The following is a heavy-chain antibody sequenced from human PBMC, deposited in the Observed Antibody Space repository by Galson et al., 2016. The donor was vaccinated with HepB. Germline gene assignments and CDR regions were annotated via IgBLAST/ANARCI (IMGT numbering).Heavy chain of an antibody. J-gene: IGHJ6*02. CDR3: ARSLTSHYYYAVDV. CDR1: GGSITSGSYY. D-gene: IGHD6-6*01. V-gene: IGHV4-31*03. CDR2: ISYSGGT. Sequence: TLSLTCSVSGGSITSGSYYWNWIRQHPGKGLEWIGYISYSGGTYYSPSLKSRVTISVDTSKNQFSLNLSSVTAADTAIYYFARSLTSHYYYAVDVWGQGTTVTVSS.